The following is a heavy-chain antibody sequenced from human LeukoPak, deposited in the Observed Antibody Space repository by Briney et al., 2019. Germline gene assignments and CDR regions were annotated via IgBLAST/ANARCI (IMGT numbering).Heavy chain of an antibody. V-gene: IGHV1-18*01. J-gene: IGHJ4*02. CDR3: AAGRGLLHPDY. CDR1: GYTLTELS. D-gene: IGHD2-15*01. Sequence: APVKVSCKVSGYTLTELSMHWVRQAPGQGLEWMGWISAYNGNTNYAQKLQGRVTMTTDTSTSTAYMELRSLRSDDTAVYYCAAGRGLLHPDYWGQGTLVTVSS. CDR2: ISAYNGNT.